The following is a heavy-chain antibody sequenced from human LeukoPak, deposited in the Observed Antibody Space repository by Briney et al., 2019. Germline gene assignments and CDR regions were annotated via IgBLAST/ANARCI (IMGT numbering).Heavy chain of an antibody. CDR1: GYTFTDYY. D-gene: IGHD3-22*01. J-gene: IGHJ6*03. Sequence: GASVKVSCKASGYTFTDYYTHWVRQAPGQGLEWMGWINPNSGGTNYAQKFQGRVTMTRDTSISTAYMELSRLRSEDTAVYYCARAHPNSGYWPVQYWGYYYYYMDVWGKGTTVTVSS. CDR2: INPNSGGT. V-gene: IGHV1-2*02. CDR3: ARAHPNSGYWPVQYWGYYYYYMDV.